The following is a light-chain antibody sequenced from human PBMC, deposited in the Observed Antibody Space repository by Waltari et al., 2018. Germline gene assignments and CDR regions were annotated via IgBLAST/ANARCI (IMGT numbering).Light chain of an antibody. CDR3: LQRSNWPQT. Sequence: EIVMTQSPATLSLSPGERATLSWRASQSVSSSLAWYQQKPGQAPRLLIYGASSRATGIPDRFSGSGSGTDFTLTISSLEPEDVAVYYCLQRSNWPQTFGQGTKVEIK. CDR2: GAS. J-gene: IGKJ1*01. CDR1: QSVSSS. V-gene: IGKV3-15*01.